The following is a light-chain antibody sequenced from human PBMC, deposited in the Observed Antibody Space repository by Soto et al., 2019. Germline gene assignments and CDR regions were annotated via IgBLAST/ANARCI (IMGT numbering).Light chain of an antibody. CDR1: QSVSSN. V-gene: IGKV3-15*01. CDR3: QQHISWPLT. J-gene: IGKJ4*01. CDR2: GAS. Sequence: EMVMTQSPATLSVSPGERATLSCRASQSVSSNLAWYQQKPGQAPRLLIYGASTRATGVPDRFSGTGSGTDFALTISRLETDDSAVYYCQQHISWPLTFGGGTKVDIK.